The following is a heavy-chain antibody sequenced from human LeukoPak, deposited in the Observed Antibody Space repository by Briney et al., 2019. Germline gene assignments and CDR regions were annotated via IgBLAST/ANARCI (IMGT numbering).Heavy chain of an antibody. CDR1: GGSISSYY. CDR3: ARITEYYFDY. CDR2: IYYSGST. J-gene: IGHJ4*02. V-gene: IGHV4-59*01. D-gene: IGHD3-16*01. Sequence: KPSETLSLTCSVSGGSISSYYWSWFRQPPGKGLEWIGYIYYSGSTNYNPSLKSRVTISVDTSKNQFSLKLSSVTAADTAVYYCARITEYYFDYWGQGTLVTVSS.